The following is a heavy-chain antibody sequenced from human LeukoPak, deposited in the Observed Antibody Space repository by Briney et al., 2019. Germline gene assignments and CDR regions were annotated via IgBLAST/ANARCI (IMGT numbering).Heavy chain of an antibody. CDR3: ARDREVIDY. V-gene: IGHV4-39*02. J-gene: IGHJ4*02. D-gene: IGHD4-11*01. Sequence: PSETLSLTCTVSGGSISSSSYYWGWIRQPPGKGLEWIGSIYYSGSTYYNPSLKSRVTISVDTSKNQFSLKLSSVTAADTAVYYCARDREVIDYWGQGTLVTVSS. CDR2: IYYSGST. CDR1: GGSISSSSYY.